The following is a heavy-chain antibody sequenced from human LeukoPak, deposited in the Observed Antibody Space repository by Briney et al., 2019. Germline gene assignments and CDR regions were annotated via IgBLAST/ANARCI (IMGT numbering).Heavy chain of an antibody. CDR3: ARRRLTMIVVGGDAFDI. V-gene: IGHV4-38-2*02. Sequence: SETLSLTYTVSGYSISSGYYWGWIRQPPGKGLEWIGSIYYSGSTYYNPSLKSRVTISVDTSKNQFSLKLSSVTAADTAVYYCARRRLTMIVVGGDAFDIWGQGTMVTVSS. CDR2: IYYSGST. J-gene: IGHJ3*02. CDR1: GYSISSGYY. D-gene: IGHD3-22*01.